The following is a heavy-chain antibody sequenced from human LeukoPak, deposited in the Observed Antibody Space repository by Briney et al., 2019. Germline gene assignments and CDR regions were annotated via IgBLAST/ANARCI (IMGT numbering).Heavy chain of an antibody. J-gene: IGHJ3*02. CDR2: IYYSGST. V-gene: IGHV4-59*01. Sequence: SETLSLTCTVSGGSISSCYWSWIRQPPGKGLEWIGYIYYSGSTNYNPSLKSRVTISVDTSKNQFSLKLSSVTAADTAVYYCARVRVRVPCSTSCSSRAFDIWGQGTMVTVSS. D-gene: IGHD2-2*01. CDR3: ARVRVRVPCSTSCSSRAFDI. CDR1: GGSISSCY.